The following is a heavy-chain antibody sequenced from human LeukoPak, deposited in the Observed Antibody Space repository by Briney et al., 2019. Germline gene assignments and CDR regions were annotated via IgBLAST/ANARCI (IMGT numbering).Heavy chain of an antibody. J-gene: IGHJ4*02. Sequence: PGGSLRLSCAASGFTFSNYAMSWARQAPGKGLEWVSAISGSGGSTYYADSVKGRFTISRDNSKNTLYLQMNSLRAEDTAVYYCARELADYYDSSGYYYDNWGQGTLVTVSS. CDR2: ISGSGGST. D-gene: IGHD3-22*01. CDR3: ARELADYYDSSGYYYDN. V-gene: IGHV3-23*01. CDR1: GFTFSNYA.